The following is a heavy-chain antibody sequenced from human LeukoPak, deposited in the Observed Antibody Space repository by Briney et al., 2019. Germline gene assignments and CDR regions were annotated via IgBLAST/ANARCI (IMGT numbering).Heavy chain of an antibody. Sequence: SETLSLTCAVYGGSFSGYYWSWIRQPPGKGLEWIGEINHSGSTNYNPSLKSRVTISVDTSKNQFSLKLSSVTAADTAVYYCARGGKNNTDYCTRGVCHGGVFDIGGQGTMVPVSS. J-gene: IGHJ3*02. V-gene: IGHV4-34*01. D-gene: IGHD2-8*01. CDR3: ARGGKNNTDYCTRGVCHGGVFDI. CDR1: GGSFSGYY. CDR2: INHSGST.